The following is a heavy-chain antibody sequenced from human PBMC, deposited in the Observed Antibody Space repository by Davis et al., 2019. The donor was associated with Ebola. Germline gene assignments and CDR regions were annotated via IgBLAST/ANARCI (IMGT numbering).Heavy chain of an antibody. D-gene: IGHD1-26*01. V-gene: IGHV3-30-3*01. CDR1: GFTFSSYW. CDR2: ISYDGSNK. J-gene: IGHJ4*02. CDR3: ARGGSWGHGGEDY. Sequence: GGSLRLSCAASGFTFSSYWMHWVRQAPGKGLEWVAVISYDGSNKYYADSVKGRFTISRDNSKNTLYLQMNSLRAEDTAVYYWARGGSWGHGGEDYWGQGTLVTVSS.